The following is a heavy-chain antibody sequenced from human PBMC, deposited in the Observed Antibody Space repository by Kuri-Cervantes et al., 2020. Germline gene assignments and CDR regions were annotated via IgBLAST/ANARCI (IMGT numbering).Heavy chain of an antibody. CDR2: ISYDGSNK. V-gene: IGHV3-30*07. D-gene: IGHD2-2*01. CDR1: GFTFSSYA. CDR3: AKDRPTAPKSIVVVPAAPPTYYMDV. Sequence: GESLKISCAASGFTFSSYAMHWVRQAPGKGLGWVAVISYDGSNKYYADSVKGRFTISRDNSKNTLYLQMNSLRAEDTAVYYCAKDRPTAPKSIVVVPAAPPTYYMDVWGKGTTVTVSS. J-gene: IGHJ6*03.